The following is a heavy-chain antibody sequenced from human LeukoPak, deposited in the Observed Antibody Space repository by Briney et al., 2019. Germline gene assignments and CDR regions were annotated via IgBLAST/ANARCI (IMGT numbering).Heavy chain of an antibody. CDR1: GYPISSGYY. CDR3: ARDAVNQEQVRQYYFDS. D-gene: IGHD6-13*01. J-gene: IGHJ4*02. V-gene: IGHV4-38-2*02. Sequence: SETLSLTCAVSGYPISSGYYWAWIRQPPGKGLEWIGSIYHRGSTYYNPSLKSRVTISVDTSKNQFSLKVTSLTVADTAVYYCARDAVNQEQVRQYYFDSWGQGTLVAVSS. CDR2: IYHRGST.